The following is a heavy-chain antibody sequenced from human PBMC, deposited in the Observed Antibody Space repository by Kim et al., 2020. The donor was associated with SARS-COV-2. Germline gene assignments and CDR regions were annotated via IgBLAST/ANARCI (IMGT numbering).Heavy chain of an antibody. CDR3: ARGGSSWQTYYYYYGMDV. J-gene: IGHJ6*02. CDR1: GFTFSDYY. CDR2: ISSSGSTI. V-gene: IGHV3-11*01. D-gene: IGHD6-13*01. Sequence: GGSLRLSCAASGFTFSDYYMSWIRQAPGKGLEWVSYISSSGSTIYYADSVNGRFTISRDNAKNSLYLQMNSLRAEDTAVYYCARGGSSWQTYYYYYGMDVWGQGTTVTVFS.